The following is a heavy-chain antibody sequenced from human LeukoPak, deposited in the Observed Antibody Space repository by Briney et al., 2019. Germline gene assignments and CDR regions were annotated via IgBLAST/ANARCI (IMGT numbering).Heavy chain of an antibody. D-gene: IGHD6-13*01. CDR3: VKDTYSSSWNPFDI. CDR1: GFTFSRYA. J-gene: IGHJ3*02. Sequence: PGGSLRLSCSASGFTFSRYAMHWVRQAPGKGLEYVSAISSNGGSTYYGDSVKGRFTISRDNSKNMVYLQMNSLRPEDTALYYCVKDTYSSSWNPFDIWGQGTMVTVAS. CDR2: ISSNGGST. V-gene: IGHV3-64D*09.